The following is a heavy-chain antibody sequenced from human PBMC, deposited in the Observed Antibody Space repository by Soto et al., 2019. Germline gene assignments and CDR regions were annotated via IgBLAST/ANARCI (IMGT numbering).Heavy chain of an antibody. D-gene: IGHD2-21*02. Sequence: QVQLVESGGGVVQPVRSLRLSCAASGFTFSSYGMHWVRQAPGKGLEWVAVISYDGSNKYYADSVKGRFTISRDNSKNTLYLQMNSLRAEDTAVYYCAQAEVTVVTPYYFDYWGQGTLVTVSS. J-gene: IGHJ4*02. CDR1: GFTFSSYG. CDR3: AQAEVTVVTPYYFDY. V-gene: IGHV3-30*18. CDR2: ISYDGSNK.